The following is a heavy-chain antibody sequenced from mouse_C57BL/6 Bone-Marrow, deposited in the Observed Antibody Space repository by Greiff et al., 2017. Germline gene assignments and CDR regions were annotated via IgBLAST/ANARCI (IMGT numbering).Heavy chain of an antibody. J-gene: IGHJ1*03. CDR3: ARRSYEGYFDV. Sequence: VKVVESGGGLVKPGGSLKLSCAASGFTFSDYGMHWVRQAPEKGLEWVAYISSGSSTIYYADTVKGRFTISRDNAKNTLFLQRTSLRSEDTAMYYCARRSYEGYFDVWGTGTTVTVSS. D-gene: IGHD2-12*01. CDR2: ISSGSSTI. V-gene: IGHV5-17*01. CDR1: GFTFSDYG.